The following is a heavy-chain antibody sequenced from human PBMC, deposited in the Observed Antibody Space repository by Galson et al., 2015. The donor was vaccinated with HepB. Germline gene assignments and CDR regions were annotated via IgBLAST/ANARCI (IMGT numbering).Heavy chain of an antibody. CDR1: GYNFTSYW. V-gene: IGHV5-10-1*01. D-gene: IGHD6-19*01. CDR2: IDPSDSFS. J-gene: IGHJ6*02. CDR3: ARPPSESSGWAYYGMDV. Sequence: QSGAEVKKPGESLRISCKGSGYNFTSYWISWVRQMPGKGLEWMGRIDPSDSFSHYSPSFHGHVTISADKSINTAFLQWSSLKASDTAIYYCARPPSESSGWAYYGMDVWGQGTTVIVSS.